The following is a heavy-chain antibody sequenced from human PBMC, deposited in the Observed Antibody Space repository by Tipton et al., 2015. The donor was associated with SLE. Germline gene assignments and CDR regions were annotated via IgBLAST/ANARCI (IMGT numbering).Heavy chain of an antibody. CDR3: AREEEGFTMVRGVNYYYYSMDV. CDR2: IYTNGST. V-gene: IGHV4-4*07. CDR1: GGSLSGYY. J-gene: IGHJ6*03. D-gene: IGHD3-10*01. Sequence: TLSLTCAVYGGSLSGYYWSWIRQPAGRGLEWIGRIYTNGSTNYNPSLKSRVTISVDTSKNQFSLRLSSVPAADTAVYYCAREEEGFTMVRGVNYYYYSMDVWGKGTTVTVSS.